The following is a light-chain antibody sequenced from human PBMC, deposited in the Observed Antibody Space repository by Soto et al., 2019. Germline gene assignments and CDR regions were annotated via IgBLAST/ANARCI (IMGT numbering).Light chain of an antibody. CDR1: QTISTY. V-gene: IGKV1-39*01. Sequence: DVRMTQSPSSLSGSVGDTITITCRASQTISTYLNWFQQKSGESPRLLIYGASTLHDGVPSRFSGSGSGADFTLTISGLQPEDFATYHCQQTYSDISFGGGTRVE. CDR2: GAS. J-gene: IGKJ4*01. CDR3: QQTYSDIS.